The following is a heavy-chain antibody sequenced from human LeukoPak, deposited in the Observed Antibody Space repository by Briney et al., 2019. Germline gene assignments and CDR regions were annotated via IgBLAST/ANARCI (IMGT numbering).Heavy chain of an antibody. V-gene: IGHV1-18*01. Sequence: GASVKVSCKASGYTFTSYGISWVRQAPGQGLEWMGWISAYNGNTNYAQKLQGRVTMTTDTSTSTAYMELRSLRSDDTAVYYCARATLRGYSYGFGYWGQGTLVTVSS. CDR2: ISAYNGNT. J-gene: IGHJ4*02. D-gene: IGHD5-18*01. CDR3: ARATLRGYSYGFGY. CDR1: GYTFTSYG.